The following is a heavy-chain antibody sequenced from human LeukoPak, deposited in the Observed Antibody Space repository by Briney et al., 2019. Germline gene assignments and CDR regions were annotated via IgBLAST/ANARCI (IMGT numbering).Heavy chain of an antibody. V-gene: IGHV4-4*07. CDR2: IYTSGITNYNT. D-gene: IGHD5-24*01. CDR1: GGSISSYY. Sequence: SETLSLTCTVSGGSISSYYWSWIRQPAGKGLEWIGRIYTSGITNYNTNYNPSLSSRVTMSVDTSKNQFSLKLNSVTAADTAVYYCARVRTYDGYNFIDFWGRGTLVAVSS. CDR3: ARVRTYDGYNFIDF. J-gene: IGHJ4*02.